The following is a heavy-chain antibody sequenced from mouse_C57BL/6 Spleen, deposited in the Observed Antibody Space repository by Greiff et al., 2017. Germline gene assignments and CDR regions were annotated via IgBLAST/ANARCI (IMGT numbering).Heavy chain of an antibody. V-gene: IGHV1-50*01. J-gene: IGHJ2*01. Sequence: QVQLQQPGAELVKPGASVKLSCKASGYTFTSYWMQWVKQRPGQGLEWIGEIDPSDSYTNYNQEFKSKATLTVDKSSSTAYMQLSSLTSEDSAVYYCARWGWDEGFDYWGQGTTLTVSS. D-gene: IGHD4-1*01. CDR3: ARWGWDEGFDY. CDR2: IDPSDSYT. CDR1: GYTFTSYW.